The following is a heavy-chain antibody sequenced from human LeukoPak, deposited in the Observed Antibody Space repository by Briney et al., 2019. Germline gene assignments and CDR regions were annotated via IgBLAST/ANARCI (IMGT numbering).Heavy chain of an antibody. V-gene: IGHV3-30*02. CDR2: IRYDGSNK. CDR3: AKPGYCSGGSCRSNWFDP. CDR1: GFTFSSYG. Sequence: GGSLRLSCAASGFTFSSYGMHWVRQAPGKGLEWVAFIRYDGSNKYYADSVKGRFTISRDNSKNTLYLQMNSLRAEDTAVYYCAKPGYCSGGSCRSNWFDPWGQGTLVTVSS. J-gene: IGHJ5*02. D-gene: IGHD2-15*01.